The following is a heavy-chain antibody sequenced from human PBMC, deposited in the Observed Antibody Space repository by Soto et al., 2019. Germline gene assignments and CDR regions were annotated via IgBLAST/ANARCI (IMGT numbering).Heavy chain of an antibody. V-gene: IGHV1-69*04. CDR2: ITPMLGIP. D-gene: IGHD3-16*02. CDR3: ARDQHVWGRYRHDHYYYYGLDV. J-gene: IGHJ6*02. Sequence: QVQLVQSGAEVKKPGSSVKVSCKASGGTFRSYDISWVRQAPGQGLEWMGRITPMLGIPNYAQKFQGRVTISADKSTSTAYMELSSLRFEDTAVYYCARDQHVWGRYRHDHYYYYGLDVCGQGTTVTVSS. CDR1: GGTFRSYD.